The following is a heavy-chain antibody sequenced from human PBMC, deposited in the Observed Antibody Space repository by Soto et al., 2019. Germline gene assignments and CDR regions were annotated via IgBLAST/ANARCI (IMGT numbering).Heavy chain of an antibody. CDR2: IYYSGST. CDR1: GCSISSSSYY. J-gene: IGHJ5*02. CDR3: ARQGQDYDYIWGSYRSNWFDP. D-gene: IGHD3-16*02. Sequence: SETLSLTCTVSGCSISSSSYYWGWIRQPPGKGLEWIGSIYYSGSTYYNPSLKSRVTISVDTSKNQFSLKLSSVTAADTAVYYCARQGQDYDYIWGSYRSNWFDPWGQGTLVTVS. V-gene: IGHV4-39*01.